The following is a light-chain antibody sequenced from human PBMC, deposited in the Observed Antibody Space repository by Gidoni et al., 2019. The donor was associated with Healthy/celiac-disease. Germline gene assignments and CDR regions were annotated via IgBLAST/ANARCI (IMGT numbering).Light chain of an antibody. J-gene: IGKJ1*01. CDR2: GAS. CDR3: QQYGSSFWT. CDR1: QSVSSSY. Sequence: EIVLTQSPGTLSLSPGARATLSCRASQSVSSSYLSWYQQKPGQSTRLLIYGASSRATGIPDRFSGSGSGTDFTLTISRLEPEDFAVYYCQQYGSSFWTFGQGTKVEIK. V-gene: IGKV3-20*01.